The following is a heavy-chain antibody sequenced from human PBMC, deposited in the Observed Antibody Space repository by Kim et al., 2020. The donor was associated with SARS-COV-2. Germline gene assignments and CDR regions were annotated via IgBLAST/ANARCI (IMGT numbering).Heavy chain of an antibody. V-gene: IGHV2-70*01. CDR2: LDWDGDK. CDR1: GFSLSTSGMC. Sequence: SGPTLVNPTQTLTLTCTFSGFSLSTSGMCVTWIRQPPGKALEWLAMLDWDGDKHYSTSLRSRLTISKDISKNQVVLTMTNMDPVDTATFYCARFRRDTSGYRNIDYWGRGTLVTVSS. J-gene: IGHJ4*02. CDR3: ARFRRDTSGYRNIDY. D-gene: IGHD3-22*01.